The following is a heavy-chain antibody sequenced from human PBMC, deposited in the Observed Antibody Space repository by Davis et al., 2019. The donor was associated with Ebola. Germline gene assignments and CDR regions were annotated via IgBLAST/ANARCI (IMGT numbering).Heavy chain of an antibody. CDR3: TTTYGDYGNDY. CDR1: GFTFSNAW. V-gene: IGHV3-73*01. CDR2: IRSKANSYAT. Sequence: GESLKISCAASGFTFSNAWMSWVRQASGKGLEWVGRIRSKANSYATAYAASVKGRFTISRDDSKNTAYLQMNSLKTEDTAVYYCTTTYGDYGNDYWGQGTLVTVSS. J-gene: IGHJ4*02. D-gene: IGHD4-17*01.